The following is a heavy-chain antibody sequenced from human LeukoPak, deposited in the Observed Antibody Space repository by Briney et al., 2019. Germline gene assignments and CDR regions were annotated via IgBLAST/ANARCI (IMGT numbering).Heavy chain of an antibody. CDR1: GFTFSNAW. CDR3: TREAVTANGYFDY. Sequence: GGSLRLSCAASGFTFSNAWMTWVRQAPGKGLEWVGRIKSKTDGGTTDYAAPVKGRFTISRDDSKNTLYPQMNSLKTEDTAVYYCTREAVTANGYFDYWGQGTLVTVSS. V-gene: IGHV3-15*01. CDR2: IKSKTDGGTT. D-gene: IGHD2-21*02. J-gene: IGHJ4*02.